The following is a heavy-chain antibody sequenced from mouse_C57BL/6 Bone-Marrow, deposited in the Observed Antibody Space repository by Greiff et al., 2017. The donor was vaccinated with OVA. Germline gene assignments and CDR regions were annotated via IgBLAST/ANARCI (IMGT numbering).Heavy chain of an antibody. D-gene: IGHD1-1*01. CDR3: ARFGYYGSSYYFDY. Sequence: QVQLKESGAELARPGASVKLSCKASGYTFTSYGISWVKQRTGQGLEWIGEIYPRSGNTYYNEKFKGKATLTADKSSSTAYMELRSLTSEDSAVYFCARFGYYGSSYYFDYWGQGTTLTVSS. CDR2: IYPRSGNT. J-gene: IGHJ2*01. V-gene: IGHV1-81*01. CDR1: GYTFTSYG.